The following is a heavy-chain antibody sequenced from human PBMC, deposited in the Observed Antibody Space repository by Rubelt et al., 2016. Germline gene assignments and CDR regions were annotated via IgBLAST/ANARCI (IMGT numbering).Heavy chain of an antibody. Sequence: EVQLVESGGGLVQPGGSLRLSCAASGFTFSSYSMNWVRQAPGKGLEWVSYISSSSSTIYYADSVKGPFTISRDNAKNSLYLQMNSLRDEDTAVYYCATQGYCSSTSCYGAYWGQGTLVTVSS. CDR2: ISSSSSTI. CDR3: ATQGYCSSTSCYGAY. D-gene: IGHD2-2*01. V-gene: IGHV3-48*02. J-gene: IGHJ4*02. CDR1: GFTFSSYS.